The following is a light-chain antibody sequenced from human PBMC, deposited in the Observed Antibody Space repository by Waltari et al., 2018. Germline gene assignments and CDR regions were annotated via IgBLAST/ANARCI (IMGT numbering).Light chain of an antibody. Sequence: DIVMTQSPLSLPVTPGEPASISCRSSRVLRHSNGINYLDWYLQKPGQSPQLLISLASDRASGVPDRFSGSGSGTDFTLEISRVEAEDVGIYYCMQTLQTPYTFGQGTKLEIK. V-gene: IGKV2-28*01. CDR1: RVLRHSNGINY. CDR2: LAS. CDR3: MQTLQTPYT. J-gene: IGKJ2*01.